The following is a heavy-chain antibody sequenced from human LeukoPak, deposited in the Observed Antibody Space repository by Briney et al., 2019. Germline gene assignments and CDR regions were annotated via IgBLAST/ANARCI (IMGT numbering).Heavy chain of an antibody. CDR3: AREVGGSGRMDV. J-gene: IGHJ6*02. Sequence: GGSLRLSCAASGFTFSNNDMSWVRQAPGKGLEWVSVIYSGGSTYYADSVKGRFTISRDNSKNTLYLQMNSLRAEDTAVYYCAREVGGSGRMDVWGQGTTVTVSS. CDR1: GFTFSNND. V-gene: IGHV3-66*01. D-gene: IGHD2-15*01. CDR2: IYSGGST.